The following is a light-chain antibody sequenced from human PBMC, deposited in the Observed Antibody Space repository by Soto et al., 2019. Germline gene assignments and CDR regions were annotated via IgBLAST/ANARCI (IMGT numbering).Light chain of an antibody. CDR2: AAS. J-gene: IGKJ1*01. CDR1: QSIRTY. Sequence: DIQMTQSPSSLSASVGDRVTITCRASQSIRTYLNWYQQKPGKAPKVLIYAASSLESGVPSRFSGSGSGTDFPLTISSLQAEDFATYYCQQSYSTPSTFGQGTKVEIK. CDR3: QQSYSTPST. V-gene: IGKV1-39*01.